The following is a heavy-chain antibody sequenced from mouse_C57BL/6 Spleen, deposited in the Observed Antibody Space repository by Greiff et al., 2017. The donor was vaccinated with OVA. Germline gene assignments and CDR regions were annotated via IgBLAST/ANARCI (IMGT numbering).Heavy chain of an antibody. Sequence: QVQLQQPGAELVMPGASVKLSCKASGYTFTSYWMHWVKQRPGQGLEWIGEIDPSDSYTNYNQKFKGKSTLTVDKSSSTAYMQLSSLTSEDSAVYYCARRSNYEVFAYWGQGTLVTVSA. CDR2: IDPSDSYT. V-gene: IGHV1-69*01. D-gene: IGHD2-5*01. CDR1: GYTFTSYW. J-gene: IGHJ3*01. CDR3: ARRSNYEVFAY.